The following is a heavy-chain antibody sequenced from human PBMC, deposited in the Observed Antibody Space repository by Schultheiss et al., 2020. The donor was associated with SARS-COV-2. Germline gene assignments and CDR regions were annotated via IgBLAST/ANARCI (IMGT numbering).Heavy chain of an antibody. CDR1: GFIFSTYA. Sequence: GGSLRLSCAASGFIFSTYAMSWVRQAPGKGLEWVSAISGSGSSTYYADSVKGRFTISRDNPNNTLYLQMNSLRAEDTALYYCAREVGLSHLVDYWGQGTLVTVSS. D-gene: IGHD3/OR15-3a*01. V-gene: IGHV3-23*01. CDR2: ISGSGSST. CDR3: AREVGLSHLVDY. J-gene: IGHJ4*02.